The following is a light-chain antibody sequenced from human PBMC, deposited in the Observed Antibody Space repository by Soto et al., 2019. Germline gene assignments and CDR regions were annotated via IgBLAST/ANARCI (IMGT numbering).Light chain of an antibody. CDR2: GAA. J-gene: IGKJ1*01. CDR3: QQYHNWPA. CDR1: QSVFSS. Sequence: ETVITQSPATLSVSPGERATLSCRASQSVFSSLAWYQHKPGQAPRLLIYGAATRATGIPARFSGSGSGTEFTLTISSLQSDDIAVYYCQQYHNWPAFGQGTKV. V-gene: IGKV3-15*01.